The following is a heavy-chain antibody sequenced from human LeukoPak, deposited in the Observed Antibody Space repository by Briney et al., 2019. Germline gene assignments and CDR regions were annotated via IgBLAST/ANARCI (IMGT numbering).Heavy chain of an antibody. D-gene: IGHD2-2*01. CDR3: ARGTMDSYCSSTSCYLDY. CDR2: INQRRNT. V-gene: IGHV4-34*01. J-gene: IGHJ4*02. CDR1: GESFSGYS. Sequence: PSETLSLTCVVYGESFSGYSWSWIRQPPGKGLERIGEINQRRNTNYNPSLKSRVTISIDTSKNQFSLKLSSVTAADTAVYYCARGTMDSYCSSTSCYLDYWGQGTLVTVSS.